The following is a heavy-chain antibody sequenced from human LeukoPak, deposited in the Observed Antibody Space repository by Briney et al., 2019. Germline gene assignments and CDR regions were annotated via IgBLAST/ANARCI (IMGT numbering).Heavy chain of an antibody. J-gene: IGHJ6*02. D-gene: IGHD6-13*01. V-gene: IGHV3-23*01. Sequence: GGSLRLSCAASGFTFSSYAMSWVRQAPGKGLEWVSAISSSGGSTYYADSVKGRFTISRDNAKNSLYLQMNSLRAEDTAVYYCAREGVSIAAADYYYYYGMDVWGQGTTVTVPS. CDR2: ISSSGGST. CDR3: AREGVSIAAADYYYYYGMDV. CDR1: GFTFSSYA.